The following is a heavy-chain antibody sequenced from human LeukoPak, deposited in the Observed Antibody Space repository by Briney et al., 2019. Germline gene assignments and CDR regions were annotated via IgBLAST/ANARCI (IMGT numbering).Heavy chain of an antibody. J-gene: IGHJ6*03. V-gene: IGHV3-7*03. CDR2: IKQDGSEK. CDR3: TRSHYYDFWSGYYTGGYYYYYMDV. CDR1: GFTFSSYS. D-gene: IGHD3-3*01. Sequence: GGSLRLSCAASGFTFSSYSMNWVRQAPGKGLEWVANIKQDGSEKYYVDSVKGRFTISRDNAKNSLYLQMNSLKTEDTAVYYCTRSHYYDFWSGYYTGGYYYYYMDVWGKGTTVTVSS.